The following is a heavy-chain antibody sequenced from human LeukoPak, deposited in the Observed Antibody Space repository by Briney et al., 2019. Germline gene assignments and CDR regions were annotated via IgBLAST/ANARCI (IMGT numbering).Heavy chain of an antibody. CDR3: ASGTRDTYYDILTGLDY. V-gene: IGHV1-24*01. Sequence: GASVKVSCKVSGYTLTELSMHWVRQAPGKGLEWMGGFDPEDGETIYAQKFQGRVTMTEDTSTDTAYMELSSLRSEDTAVYYCASGTRDTYYDILTGLDYWGQGTLVTVSS. D-gene: IGHD3-9*01. CDR2: FDPEDGET. J-gene: IGHJ4*02. CDR1: GYTLTELS.